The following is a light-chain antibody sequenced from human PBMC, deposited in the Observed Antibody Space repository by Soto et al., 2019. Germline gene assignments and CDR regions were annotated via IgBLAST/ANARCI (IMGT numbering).Light chain of an antibody. J-gene: IGLJ1*01. CDR1: SSDVGRYNY. Sequence: QSALTQPRSVSGSPGQSITISCTGTSSDVGRYNYVSWFQQYPGKAPRLMIYDVSGRPSGVPDRFSGSKSGNTASLTISGLQADNEAGYYCCSYVGNFIFVFGTGTKVTVL. CDR3: CSYVGNFIFV. V-gene: IGLV2-11*01. CDR2: DVS.